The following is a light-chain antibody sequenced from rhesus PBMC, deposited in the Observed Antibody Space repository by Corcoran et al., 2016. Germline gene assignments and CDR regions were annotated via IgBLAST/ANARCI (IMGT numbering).Light chain of an antibody. V-gene: IGKV1-74*01. CDR2: KAS. CDR3: QRTYGTPYS. J-gene: IGKJ2*01. CDR1: ENIYNY. Sequence: DIQMTQSPSSLSASVGDRVIITCRASENIYNYLNWYQHKPCKAPKLLIYKASTLQSGVPSRFSGSGSGTDYSLTISSLQSADVATSCCQRTYGTPYSFGQGTKVEIK.